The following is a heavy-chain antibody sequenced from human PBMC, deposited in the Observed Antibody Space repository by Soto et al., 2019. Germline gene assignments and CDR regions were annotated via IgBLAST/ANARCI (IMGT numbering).Heavy chain of an antibody. Sequence: GGSLRLSCAASGFTFTLFAIHWVRQAPGKGLEWVAAVSKDGSNTYYADSVKGRFTISRDNSKNTLYLQMNSLRAEDTAVYYCARVEAPRGKLWFGELLNYYYYYGMDVWGQGTTVTVSS. CDR3: ARVEAPRGKLWFGELLNYYYYYGMDV. D-gene: IGHD3-10*01. J-gene: IGHJ6*02. CDR2: VSKDGSNT. V-gene: IGHV3-30*14. CDR1: GFTFTLFA.